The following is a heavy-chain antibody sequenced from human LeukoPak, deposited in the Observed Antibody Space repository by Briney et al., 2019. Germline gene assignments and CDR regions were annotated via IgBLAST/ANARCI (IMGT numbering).Heavy chain of an antibody. Sequence: GGSLRLSCAASGFTFSTYAMGWVRQAPGEGLEWVSSIKGGGGDPFYADSVGGRFTISRDKSKNTLYLQLNSLRPEDTAVYFCAQGGHDFNPFYYWGQGTLVTVSS. J-gene: IGHJ4*02. V-gene: IGHV3-23*01. D-gene: IGHD2-21*02. CDR3: AQGGHDFNPFYY. CDR1: GFTFSTYA. CDR2: IKGGGGDP.